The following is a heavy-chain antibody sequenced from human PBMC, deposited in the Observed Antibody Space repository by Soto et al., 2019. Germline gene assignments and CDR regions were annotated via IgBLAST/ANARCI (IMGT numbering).Heavy chain of an antibody. CDR1: GFTFSSYG. J-gene: IGHJ4*02. Sequence: GGSLRLSCAASGFTFSSYGMHWVRQAPGKGLEWVAVISYDGSNKYYADSVKGRFTISRDNSKNTLYLQMNSLRAEDTAVYYCAKSSRITIFGVVHYWGQGTLVTVPS. D-gene: IGHD3-3*01. CDR3: AKSSRITIFGVVHY. CDR2: ISYDGSNK. V-gene: IGHV3-30*18.